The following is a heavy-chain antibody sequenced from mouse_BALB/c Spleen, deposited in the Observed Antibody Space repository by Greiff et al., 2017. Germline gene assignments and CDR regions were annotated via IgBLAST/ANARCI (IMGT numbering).Heavy chain of an antibody. J-gene: IGHJ2*01. CDR2: INPSSGYT. V-gene: IGHV1-4*01. CDR3: ARSFSVYFDY. CDR1: GYTFTSYT. Sequence: QVHVKQSGAELARPGASVKMSCKASGYTFTSYTMHWVKQRPGQGLEWIGYINPSSGYTNYNQKFKDKATLTADKSSSTAYMQLSSLTSEDSAVYYCARSFSVYFDYWGQGTTLTVSS.